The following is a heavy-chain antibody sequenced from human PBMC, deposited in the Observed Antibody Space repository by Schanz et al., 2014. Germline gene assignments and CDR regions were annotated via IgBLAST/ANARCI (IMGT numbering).Heavy chain of an antibody. D-gene: IGHD6-13*01. CDR3: VKIGYTHWSLDD. V-gene: IGHV3-7*01. Sequence: EVQLVEYGGGLVQPGESLRLSCAASGFPFSAYWMAWVRQAPGKGLEWVAAINQAASVQYYVDSVKGRFTISRDDAKNSHYLQMNSLRVEDTAVFYCVKIGYTHWSLDDWGQGILVTVSS. CDR2: INQAASVQ. J-gene: IGHJ4*02. CDR1: GFPFSAYW.